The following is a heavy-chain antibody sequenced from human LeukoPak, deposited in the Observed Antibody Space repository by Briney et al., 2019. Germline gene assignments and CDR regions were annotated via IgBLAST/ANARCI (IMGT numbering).Heavy chain of an antibody. CDR3: ARGAWRGYDFWSGQIDY. V-gene: IGHV3-48*01. D-gene: IGHD3-3*01. CDR2: ISSSSSTI. CDR1: GFTFSSYS. Sequence: GGSLRLSCAASGFTFSSYSMNWVRQAPGKGLEWVSYISSSSSTIYYADSVKGRFTISRDNAKNSLYLQMNSLRAEDTAVYYCARGAWRGYDFWSGQIDYWGQGTLVTDSS. J-gene: IGHJ4*02.